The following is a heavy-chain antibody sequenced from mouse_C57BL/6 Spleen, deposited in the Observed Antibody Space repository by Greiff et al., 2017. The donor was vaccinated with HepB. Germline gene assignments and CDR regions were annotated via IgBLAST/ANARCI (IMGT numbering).Heavy chain of an antibody. CDR3: ARGRYGYGYFDY. Sequence: VQLQQSGAELVKPGASVKISCKASGYAFSSYWMNWVKQRPGKGLEWIGQIYPGDGDTNYNGKFKGKATLAADKSSSTAYMQLSSLTSVASAVYFCARGRYGYGYFDYWGQGTTLTVSS. V-gene: IGHV1-80*01. CDR2: IYPGDGDT. J-gene: IGHJ2*01. CDR1: GYAFSSYW. D-gene: IGHD2-2*01.